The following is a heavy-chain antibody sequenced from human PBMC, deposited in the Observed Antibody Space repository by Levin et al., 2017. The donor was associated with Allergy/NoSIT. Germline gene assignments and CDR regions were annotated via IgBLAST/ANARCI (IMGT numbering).Heavy chain of an antibody. CDR2: INKDGSEK. Sequence: GESLKISCAASGFLFPSYWMSWVRQAPGKGLEWVANINKDGSEKFYLDSVKGRFTISRDNAKNSLYLQMNTLRTEDTAVYFCARVSTTNSWLEDSWGQGTLVTVSS. D-gene: IGHD3-22*01. J-gene: IGHJ1*01. CDR3: ARVSTTNSWLEDS. V-gene: IGHV3-7*01. CDR1: GFLFPSYW.